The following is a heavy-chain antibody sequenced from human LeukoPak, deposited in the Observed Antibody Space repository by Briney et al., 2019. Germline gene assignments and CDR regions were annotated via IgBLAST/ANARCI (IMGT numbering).Heavy chain of an antibody. V-gene: IGHV3-30*02. Sequence: GGSLRLSCAASGFTFRSYGMYWVRQAPGKGLEWVADIRHDESSKYYADTAKGRFTISRDNSKNTLYLQMNSLRADDTAVYYCAKPMGGNPPSNFDYWGQGTLVTVSS. CDR2: IRHDESSK. D-gene: IGHD4-23*01. CDR1: GFTFRSYG. J-gene: IGHJ4*02. CDR3: AKPMGGNPPSNFDY.